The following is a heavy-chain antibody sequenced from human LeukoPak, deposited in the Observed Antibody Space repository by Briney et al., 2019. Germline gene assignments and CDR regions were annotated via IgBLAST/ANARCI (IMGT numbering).Heavy chain of an antibody. V-gene: IGHV3-30*03. D-gene: IGHD2-2*02. CDR1: GFTFSTSG. Sequence: LPGGSLRLSCAASGFTFSTSGIHWVRQAPGKGLEWVAVISYDGIDKYYTDSVKGRFTISRDSSKNTLYLQMNSLRTEDTAVYYCAREYLRPININWFDPWGQGTLVTVSS. J-gene: IGHJ5*02. CDR3: AREYLRPININWFDP. CDR2: ISYDGIDK.